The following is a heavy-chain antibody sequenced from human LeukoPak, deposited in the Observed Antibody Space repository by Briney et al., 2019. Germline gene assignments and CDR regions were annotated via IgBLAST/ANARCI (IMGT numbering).Heavy chain of an antibody. CDR3: AKGFGELWAPLFDY. J-gene: IGHJ4*02. Sequence: GGSLRLSCAASGFTFSNYAMIWVRQAPGKGLEWVSSISGSGGSTYYADSVKGRFTISRDNSKNTLYLQTNSLRAEDTAVYCCAKGFGELWAPLFDYWGQGTLVTVSS. D-gene: IGHD3-10*01. CDR1: GFTFSNYA. CDR2: ISGSGGST. V-gene: IGHV3-23*01.